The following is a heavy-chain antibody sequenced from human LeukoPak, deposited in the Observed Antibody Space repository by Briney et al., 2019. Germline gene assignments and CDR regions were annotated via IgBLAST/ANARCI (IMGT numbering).Heavy chain of an antibody. V-gene: IGHV3-7*01. CDR3: ARAIAVAGTGSDAFDI. D-gene: IGHD6-19*01. CDR2: IKQDGSEK. Sequence: GGSLRLSCAASGFTFSSYWMSWVRQAPGKGLEWVANIKQDGSEKYYVDSVKGRFTISRDNAKNSLYLQMNSLRAEDTAVYYCARAIAVAGTGSDAFDIWGQGTMVTVSS. CDR1: GFTFSSYW. J-gene: IGHJ3*02.